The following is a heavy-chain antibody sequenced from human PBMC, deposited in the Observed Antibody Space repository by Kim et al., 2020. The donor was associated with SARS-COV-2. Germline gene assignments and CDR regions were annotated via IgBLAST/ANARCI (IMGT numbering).Heavy chain of an antibody. D-gene: IGHD2-15*01. V-gene: IGHV4-39*01. CDR1: GGSISSSSYY. J-gene: IGHJ5*02. CDR2: IYYSGST. CDR3: ARQGRGPQYNWFDP. Sequence: SETLSLTCTVSGGSISSSSYYWGWVRQPPGKGLEWIGNIYYSGSTNYNSSLKSRVTISVDTSKSQFSLRLSSVTAPATAVYYCARQGRGPQYNWFDPWGQGTLVTVSS.